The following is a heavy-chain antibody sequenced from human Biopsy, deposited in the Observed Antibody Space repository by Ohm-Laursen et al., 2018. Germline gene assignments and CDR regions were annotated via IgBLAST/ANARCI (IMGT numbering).Heavy chain of an antibody. CDR2: NIPILGTG. Sequence: SSVKVSCNAPGGTFSNYGVNWVRQAPGQGLEWLGGNIPILGTGNYAQKFRDRVTVAADTSTSTATMELRSLRSDDTAVYYCATKLTGYFHHWGQGTLVIVSS. V-gene: IGHV1-69*06. J-gene: IGHJ1*01. D-gene: IGHD3-9*01. CDR1: GGTFSNYG. CDR3: ATKLTGYFHH.